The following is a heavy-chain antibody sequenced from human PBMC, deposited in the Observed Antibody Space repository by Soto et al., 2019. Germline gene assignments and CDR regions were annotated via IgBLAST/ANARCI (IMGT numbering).Heavy chain of an antibody. Sequence: PGGSLRLSCAASGFTFSSYAMSWSRQAPGKELEWVSYISSSSSYTNCADSVKGRFTISRDNAKNSLYLQMNSLRAEDTAVYFCAKATVDSGYDYYYYYGMDVWGQGTTVTVSS. V-gene: IGHV3-11*05. CDR2: ISSSSSYT. CDR1: GFTFSSYA. J-gene: IGHJ6*02. D-gene: IGHD5-12*01. CDR3: AKATVDSGYDYYYYYGMDV.